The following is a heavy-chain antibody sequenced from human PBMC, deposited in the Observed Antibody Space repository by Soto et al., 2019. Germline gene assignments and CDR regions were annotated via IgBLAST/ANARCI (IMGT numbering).Heavy chain of an antibody. Sequence: ASVKVSCKASGYTFSDYYIHWVRQAPGQGLEWMGWINPNSGGTKYALKFQGGVTMTRDTSITTAYMELSRLRSGDTAVYYCAREPATAKPEGVDFWGKGTLVTVSS. V-gene: IGHV1-2*02. CDR2: INPNSGGT. J-gene: IGHJ4*02. CDR3: AREPATAKPEGVDF. CDR1: GYTFSDYY. D-gene: IGHD1-1*01.